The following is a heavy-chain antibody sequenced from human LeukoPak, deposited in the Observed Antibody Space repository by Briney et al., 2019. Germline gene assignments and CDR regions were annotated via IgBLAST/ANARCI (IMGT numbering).Heavy chain of an antibody. D-gene: IGHD6-19*01. CDR3: AKDHSSGWPYCFPY. J-gene: IGHJ4*02. Sequence: GGSLRLSCAASGFTFSSYAMSWVRQAPGKGLEWVSAISASGGSTYYADSVKGRFTISRDNSENTLFLQMNSLRAEDTAVYYCAKDHSSGWPYCFPYWGQGTLVTVSS. CDR2: ISASGGST. V-gene: IGHV3-23*01. CDR1: GFTFSSYA.